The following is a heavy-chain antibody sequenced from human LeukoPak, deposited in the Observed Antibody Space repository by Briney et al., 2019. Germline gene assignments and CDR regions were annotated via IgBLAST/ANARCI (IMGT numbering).Heavy chain of an antibody. CDR3: GRSGGYSSSWSL. CDR1: GGSISTYY. V-gene: IGHV4-59*01. Sequence: SETLSLTCTVSGGSISTYYWNWIRQPPGTGLEWIGYIYYSGSTNYNPSLKSRVTISVDTSKNQFSLKLNSVTAADTAVYYCGRSGGYSSSWSLWGQGTLVTVSS. J-gene: IGHJ4*02. D-gene: IGHD6-13*01. CDR2: IYYSGST.